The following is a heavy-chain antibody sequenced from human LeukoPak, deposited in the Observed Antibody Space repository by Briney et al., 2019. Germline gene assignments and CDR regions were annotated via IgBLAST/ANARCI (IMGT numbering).Heavy chain of an antibody. J-gene: IGHJ4*02. V-gene: IGHV1-8*02. CDR2: MNPISGNT. D-gene: IGHD4-17*01. CDR1: GYTFTSYD. CDR3: ARGLSPTVVDY. Sequence: ASVTVSCKASGYTFTSYDINWVRQATGQGPEWMGWMNPISGNTVYAPKFQGRVTMTRNTSINTAYMELSRLRSEDTAVYYCARGLSPTVVDYWGQGALVTVSS.